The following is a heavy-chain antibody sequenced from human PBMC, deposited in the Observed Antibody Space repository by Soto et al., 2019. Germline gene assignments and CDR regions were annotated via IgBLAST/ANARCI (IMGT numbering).Heavy chain of an antibody. V-gene: IGHV3-7*03. CDR2: IPQDGVDG. J-gene: IGHJ6*02. CDR1: GFTFSMYS. D-gene: IGHD2-21*02. Sequence: GGSLRLSCEVSGFTFSMYSMSWVRQSPGKGLEWVAKIPQDGVDGHYADSVKGRFTISRDNGKNSLYLQLNSLRAEDTAVYYCARDHLILPAHDFFYGSDVWGRGATVTVSS. CDR3: ARDHLILPAHDFFYGSDV.